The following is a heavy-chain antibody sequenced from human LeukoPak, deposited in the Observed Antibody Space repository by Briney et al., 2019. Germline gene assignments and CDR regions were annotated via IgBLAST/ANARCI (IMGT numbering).Heavy chain of an antibody. CDR1: GYTFTSYD. J-gene: IGHJ4*01. D-gene: IGHD2-21*02. CDR2: MNPNSGNT. Sequence: ASVKVSCKASGYTFTSYDINWVRQATGQGLEWMGWMNPNSGNTGYAQKFQGRVTMTRNTSISTAYMELSSLRSEDTAVYYCARGKSRRACGGDCPYYLDYWGQGTLVTVSS. V-gene: IGHV1-8*01. CDR3: ARGKSRRACGGDCPYYLDY.